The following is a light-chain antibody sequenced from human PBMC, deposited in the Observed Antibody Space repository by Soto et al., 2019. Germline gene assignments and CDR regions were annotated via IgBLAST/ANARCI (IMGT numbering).Light chain of an antibody. CDR3: NAYGGGNSV. Sequence: QSALTQPPSASGSPGQSVTISCTGTSSDVGGYNYVYWYQQYPGKVPKLIVYDVNNRPSGVPDRFSGSKSGNTASLTVSGLQDEDESDYHCNAYGGGNSVFGAGTKLTVL. CDR1: SSDVGGYNY. CDR2: DVN. V-gene: IGLV2-8*01. J-gene: IGLJ2*01.